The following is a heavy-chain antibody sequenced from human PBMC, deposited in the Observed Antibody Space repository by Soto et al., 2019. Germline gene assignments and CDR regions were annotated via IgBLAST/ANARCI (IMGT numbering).Heavy chain of an antibody. Sequence: QVQLVQSGAEVKKPGASVKVSCKASGYTFTSYDINWVRQATGQGLEWMGWMNPNSGNTGYAQKFQGRVPMTRNTSISTAYMELSSLRSEDPAVYSGAREKVGANDYWGQEPWSPSPQ. CDR2: MNPNSGNT. V-gene: IGHV1-8*01. CDR3: AREKVGANDY. D-gene: IGHD1-26*01. J-gene: IGHJ4*01. CDR1: GYTFTSYD.